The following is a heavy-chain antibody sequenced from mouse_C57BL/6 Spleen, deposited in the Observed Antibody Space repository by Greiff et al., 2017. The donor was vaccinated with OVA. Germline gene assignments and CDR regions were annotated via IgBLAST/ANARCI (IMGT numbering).Heavy chain of an antibody. Sequence: EVKLQESGPGLVKPSQSLSLTCSVTGYSITSGYYWNWLRQFPGNKLEWMGYISYDGSNNYHQSLKNRISRTRDTSKNQFYLKLNSVTTEDTATYDCAREGDCSSYFDYWGQGTTLTVSS. CDR2: ISYDGSN. D-gene: IGHD1-1*01. CDR1: GYSITSGYY. V-gene: IGHV3-6*01. CDR3: AREGDCSSYFDY. J-gene: IGHJ2*01.